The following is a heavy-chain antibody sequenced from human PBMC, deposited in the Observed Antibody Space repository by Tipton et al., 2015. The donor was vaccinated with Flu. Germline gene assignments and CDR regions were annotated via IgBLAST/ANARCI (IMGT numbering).Heavy chain of an antibody. D-gene: IGHD2-8*01. CDR3: ARDVRGCTNGVCYPQ. V-gene: IGHV4-61*02. J-gene: IGHJ3*01. CDR2: IYTSVST. CDR1: GGSISSGSYY. Sequence: TLSLTCTVSGGSISSGSYYWSWIRPPAGKGLEWIGRIYTSVSTNYNPSLKSRVTISVDTSKNQFSLKLSSVTAAYTAVYYCARDVRGCTNGVCYPQWGQGTMVTVSS.